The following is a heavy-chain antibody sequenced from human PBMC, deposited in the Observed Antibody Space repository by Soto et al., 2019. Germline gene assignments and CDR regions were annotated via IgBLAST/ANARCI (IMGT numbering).Heavy chain of an antibody. CDR2: IYYSGSA. D-gene: IGHD2-2*01. V-gene: IGHV4-31*03. CDR1: GGSISCGANY. Sequence: SLSLTCPVQGGSISCGANYWSWVRKGPGKVLEWIGNIYYSGSAYYNPSLKSRLTMSVDTSKNSFSLNLTSVTAADTAVYYCARVLCSSITCYFTARFDPLGQGTLVIVSS. CDR3: ARVLCSSITCYFTARFDP. J-gene: IGHJ5*02.